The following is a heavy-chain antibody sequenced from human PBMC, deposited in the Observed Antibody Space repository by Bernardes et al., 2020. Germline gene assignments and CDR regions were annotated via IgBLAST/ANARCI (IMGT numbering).Heavy chain of an antibody. J-gene: IGHJ4*02. CDR3: ASSSMIVVVIPPGPFDY. D-gene: IGHD3-22*01. V-gene: IGHV4-61*01. Sequence: SETLSLTCTVSGGPVSSGSYYWSWIRQPPGKGLEWIGYIYYSGSTNYNPSLKSRVTISVDTSKNQFSLKLSSVTAADTAVYYCASSSMIVVVIPPGPFDYWGQGTLVTVSS. CDR1: GGPVSSGSYY. CDR2: IYYSGST.